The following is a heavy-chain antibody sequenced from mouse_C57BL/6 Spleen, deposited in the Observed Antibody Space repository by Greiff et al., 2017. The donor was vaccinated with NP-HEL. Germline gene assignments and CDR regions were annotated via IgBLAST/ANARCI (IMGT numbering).Heavy chain of an antibody. Sequence: QVHVKQPGAELVKPGASVKLSCKASGYTFTSYWMHWVKQRPGQGLEWIGMIHPNSGSTNYNEKFKSKATLTVDKSSSTAYMQLSSLTSEDSAVYYCARWGTTVVARDYWGQGTTLTVSS. D-gene: IGHD1-1*01. V-gene: IGHV1-64*01. CDR3: ARWGTTVVARDY. CDR1: GYTFTSYW. J-gene: IGHJ2*01. CDR2: IHPNSGST.